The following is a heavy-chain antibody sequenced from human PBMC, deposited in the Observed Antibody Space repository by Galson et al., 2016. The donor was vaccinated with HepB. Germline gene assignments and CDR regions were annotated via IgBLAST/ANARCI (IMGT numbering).Heavy chain of an antibody. J-gene: IGHJ4*02. CDR2: IFHTGRV. CDR3: ARQYWGGPSDY. Sequence: ETLSLTCAVSGDSISRNNWWRWVRQPPGKRLEWIGEIFHTGRVNYTPSLASRVTISVDTSNNHFSLGLTSVTAADTALYYCARQYWGGPSDYWGQGTLVIVSS. CDR1: GDSISRNNW. D-gene: IGHD2/OR15-2a*01. V-gene: IGHV4-4*02.